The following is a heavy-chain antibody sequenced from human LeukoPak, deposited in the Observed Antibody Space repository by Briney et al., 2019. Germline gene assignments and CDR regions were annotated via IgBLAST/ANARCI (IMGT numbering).Heavy chain of an antibody. CDR1: GFTFSRHS. D-gene: IGHD6-19*01. CDR3: ARGGFGSGLDS. Sequence: GASLRLSCAASGFTFSRHSMHWVRQAPGKGLVWVGDFNTDGSETSYAHSVKGRFAISRDNAKDTAYLEMNSLSAEDTAVYYCARGGFGSGLDSWGQGTLVPVSS. J-gene: IGHJ5*01. CDR2: FNTDGSET. V-gene: IGHV3-74*01.